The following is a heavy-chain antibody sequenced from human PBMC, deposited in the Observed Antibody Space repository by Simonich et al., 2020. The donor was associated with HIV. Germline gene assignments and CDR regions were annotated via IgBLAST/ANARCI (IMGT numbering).Heavy chain of an antibody. CDR2: MKPTSGNT. D-gene: IGHD4-17*01. Sequence: QVQLVQSGAEVKKPGASVKVSCKASGYTFTKYDINWVGQVTGQGLEWMGWMKPTSGNTGYAQRVRGRLTFTRDTSKSTAYMELSSLRSEDTAVYYCARLDYTDYADWYFHYWGQGTLVSVSS. CDR3: ARLDYTDYADWYFHY. CDR1: GYTFTKYD. J-gene: IGHJ1*01. V-gene: IGHV1-8*03.